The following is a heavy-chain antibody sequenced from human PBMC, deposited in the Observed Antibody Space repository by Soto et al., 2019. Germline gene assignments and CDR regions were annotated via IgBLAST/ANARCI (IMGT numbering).Heavy chain of an antibody. CDR2: INHSGST. V-gene: IGHV4-34*01. Sequence: PSETLSLTCAVYGGSFSGYYWSWIRQPPGKGLEWIGEINHSGSTNYNPSLKSRVTISVDTSKNQFSLKLSSVTAADTAVYYCKGAMITVTTGRIDDAIHSWGQGIMV. CDR3: KGAMITVTTGRIDDAIHS. J-gene: IGHJ3*02. D-gene: IGHD4-17*01. CDR1: GGSFSGYY.